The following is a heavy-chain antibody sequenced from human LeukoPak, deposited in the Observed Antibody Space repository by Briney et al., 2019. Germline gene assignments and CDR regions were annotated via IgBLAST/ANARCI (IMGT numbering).Heavy chain of an antibody. CDR1: GGSISTYY. D-gene: IGHD3-10*01. Sequence: SETLSLTCTVSGGSISTYYWSWIRQPPGKGLEWIGYIYYSGSTYYNPSLKSRVTISVDTSKNQFSLKLSSVTAADTAVYYCATYYYGSGSFDYWGQGTLVTVSS. J-gene: IGHJ4*02. V-gene: IGHV4-59*06. CDR3: ATYYYGSGSFDY. CDR2: IYYSGST.